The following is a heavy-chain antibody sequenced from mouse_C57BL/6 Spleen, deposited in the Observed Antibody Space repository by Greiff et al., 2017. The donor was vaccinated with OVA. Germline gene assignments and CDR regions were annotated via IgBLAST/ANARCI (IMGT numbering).Heavy chain of an antibody. CDR1: GYAFSSSW. J-gene: IGHJ2*01. D-gene: IGHD1-1*01. CDR2: IYPGDGDT. Sequence: VQRVESGPELVKPGASVKISCKASGYAFSSSWMNWVKQRPGKGLEWIGRIYPGDGDTNYNGKFKGKATLTADKSSSTAYMQLSSLTSEDSAVYFCAREYYYGSSSGDYWGQGTTLTVSS. CDR3: AREYYYGSSSGDY. V-gene: IGHV1-82*01.